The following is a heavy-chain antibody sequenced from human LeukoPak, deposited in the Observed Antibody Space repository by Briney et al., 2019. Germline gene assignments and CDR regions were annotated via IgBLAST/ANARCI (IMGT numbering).Heavy chain of an antibody. CDR2: ISYDGSNK. CDR1: GFTFSSYW. D-gene: IGHD7-27*01. CDR3: ARDLAWGAFDY. V-gene: IGHV3-30*03. Sequence: GGSLRLSCAASGFTFSSYWMSWVRQAPGKGLEWVAVISYDGSNKYYADSVKGRFTISRDDSKNTLSLQMNSLRVEDTAVYYCARDLAWGAFDYWGQGTLVTVSS. J-gene: IGHJ4*02.